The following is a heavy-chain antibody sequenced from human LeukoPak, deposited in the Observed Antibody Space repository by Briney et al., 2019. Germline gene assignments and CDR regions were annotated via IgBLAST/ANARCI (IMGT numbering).Heavy chain of an antibody. J-gene: IGHJ4*02. Sequence: SETLSLTCTVSSGFIGNYYWSWIRQPPGKGLEWIGYIYASGRTNYNPSFKSRVTISVDTSKNHFSLKLNSVTAADTAVYYCARALSNCGGDCYPPSGYFDYWAQGTLVTVSS. D-gene: IGHD2-21*02. CDR1: SGFIGNYY. V-gene: IGHV4-59*01. CDR2: IYASGRT. CDR3: ARALSNCGGDCYPPSGYFDY.